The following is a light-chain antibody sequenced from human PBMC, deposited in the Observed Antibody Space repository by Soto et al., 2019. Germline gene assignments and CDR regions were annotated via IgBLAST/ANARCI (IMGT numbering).Light chain of an antibody. CDR2: DNS. J-gene: IGLJ2*01. Sequence: QSALTQVPSASAAPGQKVTITCSGSNSNIGSKDVSWYQQLPGTAPKLLIYDNSKRPSGIPDRFSGSKSGTSATLGITGLQTGDEADYYCGTWDSSLSGGVFGGGTKLTVL. CDR3: GTWDSSLSGGV. CDR1: NSNIGSKD. V-gene: IGLV1-51*01.